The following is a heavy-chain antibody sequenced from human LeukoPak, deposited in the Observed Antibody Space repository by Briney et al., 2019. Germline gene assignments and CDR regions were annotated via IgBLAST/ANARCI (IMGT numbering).Heavy chain of an antibody. CDR3: ARGDYYDSTFQH. D-gene: IGHD3-22*01. Sequence: SETLSLTCTVSGGSISSYYWSWIRQTPGKGLEWIGYIYYSGSTNFNPSLKSRVTISVDTSKNQFSLKLSSVTAADTAVYYCARGDYYDSTFQHWGQGTLVTVSS. V-gene: IGHV4-59*08. CDR2: IYYSGST. J-gene: IGHJ1*01. CDR1: GGSISSYY.